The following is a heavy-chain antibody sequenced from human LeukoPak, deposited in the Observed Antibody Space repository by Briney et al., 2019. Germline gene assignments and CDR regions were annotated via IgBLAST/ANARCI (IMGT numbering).Heavy chain of an antibody. CDR1: GFTFSSYA. V-gene: IGHV3-21*01. D-gene: IGHD3-22*01. Sequence: GGSLRLSCAASGFTFSSYAMSWVRQAPGKGLEWVSSISSSSSYIYYADSVKGRFTISRDNAKNSLYLQMNSLRAEDTAVYYCARGRRYYYDSSGYNWGQGTLVTVSS. CDR3: ARGRRYYYDSSGYN. J-gene: IGHJ4*02. CDR2: ISSSSSYI.